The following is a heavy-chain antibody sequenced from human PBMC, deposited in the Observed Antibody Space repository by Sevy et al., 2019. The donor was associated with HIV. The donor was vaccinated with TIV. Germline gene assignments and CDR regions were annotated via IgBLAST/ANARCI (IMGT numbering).Heavy chain of an antibody. D-gene: IGHD1-1*01. J-gene: IGHJ2*01. CDR3: ARRTQQLTSSGSSYWYFDL. Sequence: GGSLRLSCAASGFTFSNYWMHWVRQAPGKGLVWVSRIKYEANNTDYADFVRGRFTISRDNAKNTLYLHLSDLRADDTAVYYCARRTQQLTSSGSSYWYFDLWGRGTLVTVSS. V-gene: IGHV3-74*01. CDR1: GFTFSNYW. CDR2: IKYEANNT.